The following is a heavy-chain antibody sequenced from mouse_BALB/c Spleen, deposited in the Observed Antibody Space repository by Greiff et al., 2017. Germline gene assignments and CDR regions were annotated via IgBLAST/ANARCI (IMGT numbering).Heavy chain of an antibody. CDR3: ASRTGNFDY. Sequence: EVMLVESGAELVKPGASVKLSCTASGFNIKDTYMHWVKQRPEQGLEWIGRIDPANGNTKYDPKFQGKATITADTSSNTAYLQLSSLTSEDTAVYYCASRTGNFDYWGQGTTLTVSS. D-gene: IGHD4-1*01. J-gene: IGHJ2*01. CDR2: IDPANGNT. V-gene: IGHV14-3*02. CDR1: GFNIKDTY.